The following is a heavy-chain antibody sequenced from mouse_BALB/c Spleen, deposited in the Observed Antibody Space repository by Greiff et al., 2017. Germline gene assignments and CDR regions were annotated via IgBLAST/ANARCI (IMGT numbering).Heavy chain of an antibody. CDR3: ARRIYYYGSSYDYAMDY. V-gene: IGHV5-12-1*01. Sequence: EVKLVESGGGLVKPGGSLKLSCAASGFAFSSYDMSWVRQTPEKRLEWVAYISSGGGSTYYPDTVKGRFTISRDNAKNTLYLQMSSLKSEDTAMYYCARRIYYYGSSYDYAMDYWGQGTSVTVSS. CDR1: GFAFSSYD. CDR2: ISSGGGST. J-gene: IGHJ4*01. D-gene: IGHD1-1*01.